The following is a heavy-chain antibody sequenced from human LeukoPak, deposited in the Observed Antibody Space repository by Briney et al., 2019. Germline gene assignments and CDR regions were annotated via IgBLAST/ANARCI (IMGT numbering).Heavy chain of an antibody. Sequence: SETLSLTCAVYGGSFSGYYWSWIRQPPGKGLEGIGEINHSGSTNYNPSLKSRVTISVDTSKNQFSLQLSSVPAADTAVYYCARGPRGGWYPKLDYWGQGTLVTVSS. D-gene: IGHD6-19*01. CDR1: GGSFSGYY. CDR3: ARGPRGGWYPKLDY. CDR2: INHSGST. V-gene: IGHV4-34*01. J-gene: IGHJ4*02.